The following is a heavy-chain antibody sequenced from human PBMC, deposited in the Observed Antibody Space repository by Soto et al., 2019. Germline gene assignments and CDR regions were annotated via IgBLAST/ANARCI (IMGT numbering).Heavy chain of an antibody. CDR2: IYYSGST. Sequence: QLQLQESGPGLVKPSETLSLTCTVSGGSISSSRYYWGWIRQPPGKGLEWIGRIYYSGSTYFNPSVKTRVTISVDTSKNQFSLNLSSVTAADTAVYYCTNSNWFDPWGHGTLVNVSS. V-gene: IGHV4-39*01. J-gene: IGHJ5*02. CDR3: TNSNWFDP. CDR1: GGSISSSRYY.